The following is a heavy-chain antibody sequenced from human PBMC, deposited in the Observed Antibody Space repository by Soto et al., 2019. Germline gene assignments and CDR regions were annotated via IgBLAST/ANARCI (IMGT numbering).Heavy chain of an antibody. CDR2: IYYSGST. CDR1: GGSITSGAYY. J-gene: IGHJ5*02. Sequence: SETLSLTCTVSGGSITSGAYYWSWIRQHAGKGLEWIGYIYYSGSTDYNPSLESRVTISLDTSKNHFSLKLSSVTAADTAMYYCARGLPIGHWFDPWGQGTLVTVSS. D-gene: IGHD5-12*01. V-gene: IGHV4-31*03. CDR3: ARGLPIGHWFDP.